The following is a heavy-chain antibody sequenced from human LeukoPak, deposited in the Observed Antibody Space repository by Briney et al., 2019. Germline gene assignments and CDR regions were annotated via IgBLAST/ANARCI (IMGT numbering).Heavy chain of an antibody. CDR1: EYTFTSYY. CDR3: ARRAAALGEAFDI. D-gene: IGHD6-13*01. Sequence: ASVKVSCKASEYTFTSYYMHWVRQAPGQGLEWMGIINPSGGSTSYAQKFQGRVTMTRDTSTSTVYMELSSLRSEDTAVYYCARRAAALGEAFDIWGQGTMVTVSS. CDR2: INPSGGST. J-gene: IGHJ3*02. V-gene: IGHV1-46*01.